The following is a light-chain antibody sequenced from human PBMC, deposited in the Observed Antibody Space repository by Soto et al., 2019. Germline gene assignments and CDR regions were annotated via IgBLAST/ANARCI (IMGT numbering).Light chain of an antibody. J-gene: IGKJ1*01. CDR1: QRISSNF. Sequence: ESVLTQSPGTLSLSPGKGATRSCRASQRISSNFLAWYQQKRGQAPSPLIHGASHRATGIPGRFSGSWSGTDFTLTITRLEPEDFAVYYCQQYGGSPRTFGQGTKVHIK. CDR2: GAS. V-gene: IGKV3-20*01. CDR3: QQYGGSPRT.